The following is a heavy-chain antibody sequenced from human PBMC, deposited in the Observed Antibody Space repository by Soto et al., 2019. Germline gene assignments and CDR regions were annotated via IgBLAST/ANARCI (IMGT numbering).Heavy chain of an antibody. CDR1: GFTFGDYA. CDR3: TRDPLLEFYYYYGMDV. V-gene: IGHV3-49*04. J-gene: IGHJ6*02. CDR2: IRSKAYGGTT. D-gene: IGHD3-10*01. Sequence: GGSLRLSCTASGFTFGDYAMSWVRQAPGKGLEWVGFIRSKAYGGTTEYAASVKGRFTISRDDSKSIAYLQMNSLKTEDTAVYYCTRDPLLEFYYYYGMDVWGQGTTVTV.